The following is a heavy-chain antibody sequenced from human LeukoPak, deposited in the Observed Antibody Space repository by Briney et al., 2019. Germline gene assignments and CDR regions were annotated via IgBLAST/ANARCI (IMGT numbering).Heavy chain of an antibody. CDR1: GFILSSYA. CDR3: ARTSSRGYCNGSTCFFHL. CDR2: ISSNGGST. J-gene: IGHJ1*01. Sequence: GGSLRHFCSASGFILSSYAMHWVRQAPGKGLEYVSAISSNGGSTYYANSVRGRFTISRDDSKNTLFLQMGSLRAEDMAMYYCARTSSRGYCNGSTCFFHLWGQGPLVTVSS. D-gene: IGHD2-15*01. V-gene: IGHV3-64*01.